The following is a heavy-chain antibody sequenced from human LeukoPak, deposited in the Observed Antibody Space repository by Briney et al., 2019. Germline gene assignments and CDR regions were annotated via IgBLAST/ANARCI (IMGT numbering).Heavy chain of an antibody. CDR1: GASISSSGSY. J-gene: IGHJ5*02. Sequence: SETLSLTCTASGASISSSGSYWGWIRQPPGKGLEWIGSMYYSGNTYNPSLKSRVTISVDTSKNQFSLNLTSVNAADTAMYYCARVMAARREDLNWFDTWGQGTLVTVSS. D-gene: IGHD6-6*01. V-gene: IGHV4-39*07. CDR3: ARVMAARREDLNWFDT. CDR2: MYYSGNT.